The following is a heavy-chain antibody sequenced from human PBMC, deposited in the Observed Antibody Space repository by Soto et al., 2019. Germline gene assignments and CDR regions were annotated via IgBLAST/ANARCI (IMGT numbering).Heavy chain of an antibody. D-gene: IGHD6-19*01. V-gene: IGHV4-4*02. CDR2: IYDSGGT. Sequence: QVQLQESGAGLVKPSGTLSLTCAVSGESISSSNWWAWVRPPPGKGLEWIGEIYDSGGTNYNPSLKSRVTISIDTSTNKFSLKMTSVTAADTAVYLCARVRGWAMDHWGQGNLVTVSS. J-gene: IGHJ4*02. CDR1: GESISSSNW. CDR3: ARVRGWAMDH.